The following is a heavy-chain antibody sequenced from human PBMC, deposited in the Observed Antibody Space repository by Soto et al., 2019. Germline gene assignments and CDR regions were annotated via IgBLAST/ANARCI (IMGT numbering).Heavy chain of an antibody. D-gene: IGHD7-27*01. V-gene: IGHV1-69*01. Sequence: QVQLVQSGAEVKKPGSSLKVSCKASGGSFRSSVINWVRQAPGQGLEWMGGIIAVLATTSYAQKFQGRVSITADESTSTAYMELSSLRSEDTAVYYCACNWGNSLRNWFDPWGQGTLVTVSS. CDR2: IIAVLATT. CDR1: GGSFRSSV. CDR3: ACNWGNSLRNWFDP. J-gene: IGHJ5*02.